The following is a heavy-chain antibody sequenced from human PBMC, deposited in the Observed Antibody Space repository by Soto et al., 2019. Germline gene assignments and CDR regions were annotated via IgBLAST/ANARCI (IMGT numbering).Heavy chain of an antibody. CDR3: ARVLYYASGSYSPYAIHV. D-gene: IGHD3-10*01. V-gene: IGHV1-69*01. J-gene: IGHJ6*02. CDR1: GGSLKGYG. CDR2: VSPLFRTA. Sequence: QVQLVQSGAEVRKPGSSVKVSCKASGGSLKGYGIGWVRQAPGQGLEWMEGVSPLFRTANYAQKFQARVTIIADASTSTVNMALSSLTSEDTALYYCARVLYYASGSYSPYAIHVWGQGTQVTVSS.